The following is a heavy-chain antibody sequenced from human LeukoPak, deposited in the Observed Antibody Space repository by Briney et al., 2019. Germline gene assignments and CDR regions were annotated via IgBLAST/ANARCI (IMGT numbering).Heavy chain of an antibody. J-gene: IGHJ4*02. CDR1: GFTFSSYW. CDR2: INTDGSST. D-gene: IGHD2/OR15-2a*01. Sequence: GGSLRLSCAASGFTFSSYWMHWVRQAPGKGLVWVSRINTDGSSTSYADSVKGRFTISRDNAKNTLYLQMNSLRAEDTAVYYCASPPTSGYGSQFDYWGQGTLVTVSS. CDR3: ASPPTSGYGSQFDY. V-gene: IGHV3-74*01.